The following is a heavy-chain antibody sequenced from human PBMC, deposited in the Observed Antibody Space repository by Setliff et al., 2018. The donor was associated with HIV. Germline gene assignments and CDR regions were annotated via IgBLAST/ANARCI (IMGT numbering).Heavy chain of an antibody. CDR3: ARDDYGYNGKGFDY. CDR2: ITYSGSA. V-gene: IGHV4-30-4*08. J-gene: IGHJ4*02. D-gene: IGHD4-17*01. Sequence: TSETLSLTCTVSGGSISSVDYYWNWIRQPPGKGLEWIGYITYSGSAYYNPSLKSRVTISIDTSNNQISLRLSSVTAADTAMYYCARDDYGYNGKGFDYWGPGTLVTVS. CDR1: GGSISSVDYY.